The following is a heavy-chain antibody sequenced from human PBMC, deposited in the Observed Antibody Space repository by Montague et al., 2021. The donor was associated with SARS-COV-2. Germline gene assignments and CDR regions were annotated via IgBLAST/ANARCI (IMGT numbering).Heavy chain of an antibody. CDR3: ARRVTGTTVHYYHYGMDV. J-gene: IGHJ6*02. Sequence: SETLSLTCTVSGGSISSSSYYWGWIRQPPGKGLEWIGSIYYSGSTYYNPSLKSRVTISVDTSKNQFSPKLSSVTAADTAVYYCARRVTGTTVHYYHYGMDVWGQGTTVTVSS. D-gene: IGHD1-20*01. CDR2: IYYSGST. CDR1: GGSISSSSYY. V-gene: IGHV4-39*01.